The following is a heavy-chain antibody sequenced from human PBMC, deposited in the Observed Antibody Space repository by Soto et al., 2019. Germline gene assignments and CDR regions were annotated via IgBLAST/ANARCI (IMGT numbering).Heavy chain of an antibody. CDR1: GFTFNNYW. J-gene: IGHJ3*02. Sequence: EVRLVQSGGGLVQPGGSLRLSCEASGFTFNNYWMSWVRQAPGKGLEWVANINQGGSEEYYVDSMTGRFTISRGNAKNSLYLQMNSLRVEDTAVYYCARDSLEGLDIWGQGTMVTVSS. CDR2: INQGGSEE. V-gene: IGHV3-7*01. CDR3: ARDSLEGLDI.